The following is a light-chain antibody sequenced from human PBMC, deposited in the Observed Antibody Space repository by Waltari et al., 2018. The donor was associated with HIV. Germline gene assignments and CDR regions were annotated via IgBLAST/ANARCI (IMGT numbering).Light chain of an antibody. J-gene: IGLJ3*02. CDR2: EVT. Sequence: QSALTQPASVSGSPGQSITIPCAGTSSTVGHYHLVSLYQQHPGKAPKLIVFEVTNRPSGLSSRFSGSKSDNTASLTISGLQAEDEADYYCCSYTTSDTWVFGGGTKLTVL. CDR3: CSYTTSDTWV. CDR1: SSTVGHYHL. V-gene: IGLV2-14*01.